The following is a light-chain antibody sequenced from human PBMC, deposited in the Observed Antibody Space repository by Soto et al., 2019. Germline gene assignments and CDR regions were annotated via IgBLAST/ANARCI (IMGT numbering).Light chain of an antibody. J-gene: IGKJ2*01. CDR2: AAS. CDR1: QSVDSNY. CDR3: QLYGYSPLYT. V-gene: IGKV3-20*01. Sequence: EIVLTQSPGTLSLSPGERATLSCRASQSVDSNYLAWYQQRPGQARRLLIYAASNRATGIPDRFGGSGSGTDFSVTVNGLEPEDFAVYYCQLYGYSPLYTFGQGTKLDIK.